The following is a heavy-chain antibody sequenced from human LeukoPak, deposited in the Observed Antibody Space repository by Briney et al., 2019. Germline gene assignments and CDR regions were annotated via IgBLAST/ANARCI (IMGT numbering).Heavy chain of an antibody. Sequence: PSETLSLTCAVYGGSFSGYYWSRIRQPPGKGLEWIGEINHSGSTNYNPSLKSRATISVDTSKNQFSLKLSSVTAADTAVYYCATQYGSGSYHEYNWFDPWGQGTLVTVSS. CDR3: ATQYGSGSYHEYNWFDP. CDR1: GGSFSGYY. J-gene: IGHJ5*02. D-gene: IGHD3-10*01. CDR2: INHSGST. V-gene: IGHV4-34*01.